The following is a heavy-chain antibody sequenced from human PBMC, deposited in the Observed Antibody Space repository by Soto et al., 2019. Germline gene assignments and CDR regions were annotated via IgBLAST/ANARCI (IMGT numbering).Heavy chain of an antibody. CDR1: GDTVSSNSVA. Sequence: SQTLSLTCVGSGDTVSSNSVAWNCVRQSPSRGLEWLGRTYYRSRWYSDYAVSVRSRIDINADTSKNQVSLQLHSVTPEDTAVYYCARSEEDSDYYYYGMDVWGQGTTVTVSS. D-gene: IGHD2-15*01. V-gene: IGHV6-1*01. CDR3: ARSEEDSDYYYYGMDV. CDR2: TYYRSRWYS. J-gene: IGHJ6*02.